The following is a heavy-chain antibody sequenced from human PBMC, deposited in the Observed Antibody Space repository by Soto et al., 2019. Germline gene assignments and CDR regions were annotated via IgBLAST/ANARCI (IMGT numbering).Heavy chain of an antibody. CDR2: ISSSSSTI. V-gene: IGHV3-48*02. CDR3: ARDNLLWFGELFDY. D-gene: IGHD3-10*01. CDR1: GFTFSSYS. J-gene: IGHJ4*02. Sequence: GESLKISCAASGFTFSSYSMNWVRQAPGKGLEWVSYISSSSSTIYYADSVKGRFTISRDNAKNSLYLQMNSLRDEDTAVYYCARDNLLWFGELFDYWGQGTLVTVSS.